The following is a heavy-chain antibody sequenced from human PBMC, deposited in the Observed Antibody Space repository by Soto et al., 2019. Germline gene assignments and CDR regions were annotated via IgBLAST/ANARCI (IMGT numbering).Heavy chain of an antibody. D-gene: IGHD3-10*01. J-gene: IGHJ4*02. Sequence: ASVKVSCKASGYTFTRYAMHWVRQAPGQRLEWMGWINAGNGNTKYSQKFQGRVTITRDTSASTAYMELNNLRAADTAVYYCASRGAPTYWRKGTPDTVPS. CDR1: GYTFTRYA. CDR2: INAGNGNT. V-gene: IGHV1-3*01. CDR3: ASRGAPTY.